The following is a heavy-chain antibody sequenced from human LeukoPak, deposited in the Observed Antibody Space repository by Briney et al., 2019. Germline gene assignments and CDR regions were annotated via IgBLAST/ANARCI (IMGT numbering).Heavy chain of an antibody. V-gene: IGHV3-7*01. J-gene: IGHJ4*02. CDR2: IKQDGGEK. CDR1: GFTFSSYA. CDR3: AREDHSNYNY. Sequence: GRSLRLSCAASGFTFSSYAKHWVRQAPGKGLEWVANIKQDGGEKFYVDSVKGRFTISRDNAKNSLYLQMNSLRAEDTAVYYCAREDHSNYNYWGQGTLVTVSS. D-gene: IGHD4-11*01.